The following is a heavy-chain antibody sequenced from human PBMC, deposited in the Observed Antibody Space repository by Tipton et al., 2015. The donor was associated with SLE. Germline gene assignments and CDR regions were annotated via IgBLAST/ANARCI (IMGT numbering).Heavy chain of an antibody. V-gene: IGHV4-59*01. Sequence: TLSLTCTVSGGSLSSYYWSWFRQPPGKGLAWIGYIYYSGSTNYNPSLKRRVTISVDTSKNQFSLKLSSVTAADTAVYYCARSDSAIAVAGQAFDIWGQGTMVTVSS. D-gene: IGHD6-19*01. CDR2: IYYSGST. CDR1: GGSLSSYY. CDR3: ARSDSAIAVAGQAFDI. J-gene: IGHJ3*02.